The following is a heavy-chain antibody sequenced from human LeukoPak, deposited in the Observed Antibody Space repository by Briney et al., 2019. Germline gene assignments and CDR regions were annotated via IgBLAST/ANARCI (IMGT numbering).Heavy chain of an antibody. V-gene: IGHV1-46*01. J-gene: IGHJ6*03. Sequence: ASVKVSCKASGYTFTSYYMHWVRQAPGQGLEWMGIINPSGGSTSCAQKFQGRVTMTRDMSTSTVYMELSSLRSEDTAVYYCARDHYDFWSGYLLPHHYYYMDVWGKGTTVTVSS. CDR2: INPSGGST. CDR3: ARDHYDFWSGYLLPHHYYYMDV. D-gene: IGHD3-3*01. CDR1: GYTFTSYY.